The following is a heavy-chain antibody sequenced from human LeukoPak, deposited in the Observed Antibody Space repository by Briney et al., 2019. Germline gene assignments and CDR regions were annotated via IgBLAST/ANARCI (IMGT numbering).Heavy chain of an antibody. V-gene: IGHV4-34*01. CDR1: GYSISSGYY. Sequence: PSETLSLTCAVSGYSISSGYYWSWIRQPPGKGLEWIGEINHSGSTNYNPSLKSRVTISVDTSKNQFSLKLSSVTAADTAVYYCARGVVLLWFGELFNVRPGFDYWGQGTLVTVSS. CDR2: INHSGST. CDR3: ARGVVLLWFGELFNVRPGFDY. D-gene: IGHD3-10*01. J-gene: IGHJ4*02.